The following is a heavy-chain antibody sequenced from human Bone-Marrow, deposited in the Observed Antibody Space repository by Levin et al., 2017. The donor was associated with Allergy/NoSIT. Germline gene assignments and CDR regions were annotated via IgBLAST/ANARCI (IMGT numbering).Heavy chain of an antibody. CDR3: ARDKSGSQYYLDY. Sequence: GGSLRLSCAASGFTFSGYWMHWVRQVPGKGLVWVARITSDGSTTSYADSVKGRFTISRDNAKNTLYLQMNSLGGEDTAVYYCARDKSGSQYYLDYWGQGTMVTVSS. V-gene: IGHV3-74*01. J-gene: IGHJ4*02. D-gene: IGHD5-12*01. CDR2: ITSDGSTT. CDR1: GFTFSGYW.